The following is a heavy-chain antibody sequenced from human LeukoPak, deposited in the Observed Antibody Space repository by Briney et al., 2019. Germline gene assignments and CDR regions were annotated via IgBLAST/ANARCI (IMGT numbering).Heavy chain of an antibody. CDR1: GFSFSSYW. Sequence: GGSLRLSCAVSGFSFSSYWMTWVRQAPGKGLEWVADIKEDGSEKHYADSVKGRFTISRDNAKNSLDLQMSSLRAEDMAAYYCARVGTWLVFDYWGQGTLVTVSS. V-gene: IGHV3-7*01. D-gene: IGHD6-19*01. CDR2: IKEDGSEK. CDR3: ARVGTWLVFDY. J-gene: IGHJ4*02.